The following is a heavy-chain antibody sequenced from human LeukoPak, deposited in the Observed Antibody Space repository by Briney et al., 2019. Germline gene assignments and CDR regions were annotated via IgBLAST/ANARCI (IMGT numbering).Heavy chain of an antibody. V-gene: IGHV1-18*01. CDR3: ARDLLYCGGDCYHDAFDI. CDR1: GYTFTSYG. J-gene: IGHJ3*02. CDR2: ISDYNGDT. Sequence: GASVKVSCKASGYTFTSYGISWVRQAPGRGLEWMGRISDYNGDTNYAQKLQGRVTMTTDTSTSTAYMELRSLRSDDTAVYYCARDLLYCGGDCYHDAFDIWGQGTMVTVSS. D-gene: IGHD2-21*02.